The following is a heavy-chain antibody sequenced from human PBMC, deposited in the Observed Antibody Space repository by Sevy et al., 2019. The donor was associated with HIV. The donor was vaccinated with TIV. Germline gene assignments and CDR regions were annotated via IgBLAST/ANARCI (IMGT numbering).Heavy chain of an antibody. CDR1: GFIFDNYA. J-gene: IGHJ4*02. Sequence: GGSLRLSCAASGFIFDNYAMHWVRQAPGKGLEWVSVISCDGDITYYADSVKGRFTISRDNSKNSLYLQLNSLKTEDTAFYYCVKGLVFGCNPFLFDFWGRGTLVTVSS. CDR2: ISCDGDIT. D-gene: IGHD2-15*01. CDR3: VKGLVFGCNPFLFDF. V-gene: IGHV3-43D*04.